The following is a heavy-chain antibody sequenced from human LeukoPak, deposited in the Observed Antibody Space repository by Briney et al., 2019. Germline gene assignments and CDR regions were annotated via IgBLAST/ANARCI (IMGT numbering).Heavy chain of an antibody. CDR2: ISYSGNT. CDR1: GGSISSSLYY. CDR3: APRGYDYGDWVGFDP. V-gene: IGHV4-39*01. Sequence: SETLSLTCTVSGGSISSSLYYWAWIRQPPGKGLEWIGSISYSGNTYYNPSLKSRVTISVDTSKNELSLKLSSVTAADTAVYYCAPRGYDYGDWVGFDPWGQGILVTVSS. J-gene: IGHJ5*02. D-gene: IGHD4-17*01.